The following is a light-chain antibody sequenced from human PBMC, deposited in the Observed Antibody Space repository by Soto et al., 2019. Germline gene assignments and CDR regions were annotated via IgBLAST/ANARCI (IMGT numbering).Light chain of an antibody. CDR2: GAS. CDR1: QSVSSN. J-gene: IGKJ5*01. CDR3: QQYTGPPTT. V-gene: IGKV3D-15*01. Sequence: EVVMTQSPATLSVSPLEIATLFFRASQSVSSNLAWCQQRPGQAPRLLIYGASTRAAGIPDRFSGSGSGTDFTLTITRLEPEDSAVYFCQQYTGPPTTFGQGTRLEIK.